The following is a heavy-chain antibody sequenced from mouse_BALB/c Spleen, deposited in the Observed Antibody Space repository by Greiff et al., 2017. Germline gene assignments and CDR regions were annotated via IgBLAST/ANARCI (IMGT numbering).Heavy chain of an antibody. CDR1: GFTFSSFG. J-gene: IGHJ2*01. CDR2: ISSGSSTI. CDR3: ARHYYGSSHYFDY. V-gene: IGHV5-17*02. Sequence: EVHLVESGGGLVQPGGSRKLSCAASGFTFSSFGMHWVRQAPEKGLEWVAYISSGSSTIYYADTVKGRFTISRDNPKNTLFLQMTSLRSEDTAMYYCARHYYGSSHYFDYWGQGTTLTVSS. D-gene: IGHD1-1*01.